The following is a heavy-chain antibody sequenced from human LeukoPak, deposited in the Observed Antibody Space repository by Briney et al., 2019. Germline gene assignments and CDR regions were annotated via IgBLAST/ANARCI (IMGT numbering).Heavy chain of an antibody. J-gene: IGHJ4*02. CDR3: AKIRTLAALDY. V-gene: IGHV3-33*06. D-gene: IGHD6-13*01. Sequence: GGSLRLSCAASGFTFSSFGMHWVRQAPGKGLEWVAIIWYDGGDKYYADSVKGRFTVSRDNSKNTLYLQMNSLRAEDTAVYYCAKIRTLAALDYWGQGTLVTVSS. CDR1: GFTFSSFG. CDR2: IWYDGGDK.